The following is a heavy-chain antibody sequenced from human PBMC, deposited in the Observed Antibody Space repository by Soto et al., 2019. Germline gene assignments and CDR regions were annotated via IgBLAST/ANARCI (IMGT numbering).Heavy chain of an antibody. Sequence: ASVKVSCKASGYTFTSYYMHWVRQAPGQGLEWMGIINPSRGSTSYAQKFQGRVTMTRDTSTSTVYMELSSLRSEDTAVYYCARAQLWIQLWLEIWGQGTMFTVSS. D-gene: IGHD5-18*01. J-gene: IGHJ3*02. CDR3: ARAQLWIQLWLEI. V-gene: IGHV1-46*01. CDR1: GYTFTSYY. CDR2: INPSRGST.